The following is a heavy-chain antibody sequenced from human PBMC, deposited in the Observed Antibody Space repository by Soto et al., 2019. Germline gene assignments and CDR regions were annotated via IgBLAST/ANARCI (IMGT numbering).Heavy chain of an antibody. Sequence: GGSLRLSCAASGFTFSDYYMSWIRQAPGKGLEWVSYISSSSSYTNYADSVKGRFTISRDNAKNSLYLQMNSLRAEDTAVYYCARDQTPGAWVNWFDPWGQGTLVTVSS. CDR1: GFTFSDYY. D-gene: IGHD3-16*01. CDR3: ARDQTPGAWVNWFDP. V-gene: IGHV3-11*05. J-gene: IGHJ5*02. CDR2: ISSSSSYT.